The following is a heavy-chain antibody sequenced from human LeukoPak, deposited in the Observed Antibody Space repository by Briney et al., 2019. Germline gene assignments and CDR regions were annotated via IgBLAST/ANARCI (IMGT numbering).Heavy chain of an antibody. J-gene: IGHJ6*03. Sequence: SETLSLTCTVSGGSISSYYWSWIRQPPGKGLEWIGYIYYSGSTNYNPSLKSRVTISVDTSKNQFSLKLSSVTAADTAVYYCARDSWAWGRYYYMDVWGKGTTVIVSS. CDR2: IYYSGST. CDR3: ARDSWAWGRYYYMDV. D-gene: IGHD1-26*01. V-gene: IGHV4-59*01. CDR1: GGSISSYY.